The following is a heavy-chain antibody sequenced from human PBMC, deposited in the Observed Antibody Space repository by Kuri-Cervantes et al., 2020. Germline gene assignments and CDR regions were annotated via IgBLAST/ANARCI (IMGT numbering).Heavy chain of an antibody. V-gene: IGHV3-11*04. CDR1: GFTFSDYY. CDR2: ISSSVSTI. D-gene: IGHD3-16*01. J-gene: IGHJ3*02. CDR3: ARFAYRAPLDAFDM. Sequence: GGSLRLSFAAPGFTFSDYYMSWFRQAPGKGLEWVSYISSSVSTIYYADSVKDRFTISRDNAKNSLYLQMNSLRAEDTAVYYCARFAYRAPLDAFDMWGQGTMVTVSS.